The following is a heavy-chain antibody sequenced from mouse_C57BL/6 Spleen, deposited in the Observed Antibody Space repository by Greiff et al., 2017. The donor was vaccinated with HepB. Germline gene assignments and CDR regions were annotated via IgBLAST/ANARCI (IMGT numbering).Heavy chain of an antibody. D-gene: IGHD1-1*01. CDR3: TRYYGSSPYAMDD. Sequence: VQLQQSGAELVRPGASVTLSCKASGYTFTDYEMHWVKQTPVHGLEWIGAIDPETGGTAYNQKFKGKAILTADKSSSTAYMELRSLTSEDSAVYYCTRYYGSSPYAMDDWGQGTSVTVSS. J-gene: IGHJ4*01. CDR1: GYTFTDYE. CDR2: IDPETGGT. V-gene: IGHV1-15*01.